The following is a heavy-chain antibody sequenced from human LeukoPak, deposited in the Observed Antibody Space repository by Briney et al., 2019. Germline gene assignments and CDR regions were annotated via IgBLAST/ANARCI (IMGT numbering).Heavy chain of an antibody. V-gene: IGHV3-48*02. Sequence: GGSLRLSCAASGFTFSSYSMTWVRQAPGKGLEWVSYISGSSSPIYYADSVKGRVTISRDNAKDSLYLQMTSLRDEDTAVYYCARVSGSYYFDYWGQGTLVAVSS. CDR3: ARVSGSYYFDY. CDR2: ISGSSSPI. J-gene: IGHJ4*02. D-gene: IGHD3-10*01. CDR1: GFTFSSYS.